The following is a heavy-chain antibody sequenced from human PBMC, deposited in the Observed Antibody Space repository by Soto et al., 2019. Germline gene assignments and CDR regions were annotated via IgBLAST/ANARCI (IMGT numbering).Heavy chain of an antibody. Sequence: GGSLRLSCAASGFTFSSYGMHWVRQAPGKGLEWVAVIWYDGSNKYYADSVKGRFTISRDNSKNTLYLQMNSLRAEDTAVYYCARDCSGGSCPRNQNYYYYYGMDVWGQGTTVTVSS. J-gene: IGHJ6*02. V-gene: IGHV3-33*01. D-gene: IGHD2-15*01. CDR3: ARDCSGGSCPRNQNYYYYYGMDV. CDR1: GFTFSSYG. CDR2: IWYDGSNK.